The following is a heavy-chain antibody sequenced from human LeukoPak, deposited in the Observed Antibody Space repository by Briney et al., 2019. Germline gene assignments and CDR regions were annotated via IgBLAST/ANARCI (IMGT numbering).Heavy chain of an antibody. Sequence: GGSLRLSCAASGFIFSSYEMNWVRQAPGKGLEWVSDISSSGSTIYYADSVKGRFTISRDNGKNSLYLQMNSLRAEDTAVYYCARDHYTVYGSYYYHYMDVWGKGTTVTVSS. CDR3: ARDHYTVYGSYYYHYMDV. CDR1: GFIFSSYE. V-gene: IGHV3-48*03. J-gene: IGHJ6*03. CDR2: ISSSGSTI. D-gene: IGHD3-10*01.